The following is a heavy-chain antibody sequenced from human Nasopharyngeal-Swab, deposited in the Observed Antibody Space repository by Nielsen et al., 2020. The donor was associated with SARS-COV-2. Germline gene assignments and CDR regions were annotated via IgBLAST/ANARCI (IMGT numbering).Heavy chain of an antibody. CDR2: TEIGGTT. CDR1: GLTVSSTY. CDR3: ARDLGGGCCTTTNCPGS. Sequence: GESLKISCAVSGLTVSSTYMSWVRQAPGKGLEWVSVTEIGGTTHYADSVKGRFSISRDSSTNTPYLQMNNVRAEDTAVYYCARDLGGGCCTTTNCPGSWGQGTLVTVSS. D-gene: IGHD2-2*01. V-gene: IGHV3-53*01. J-gene: IGHJ1*01.